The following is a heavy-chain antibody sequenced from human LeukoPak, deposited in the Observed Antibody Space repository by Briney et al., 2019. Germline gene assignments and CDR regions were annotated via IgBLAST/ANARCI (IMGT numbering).Heavy chain of an antibody. CDR2: IYYSGST. J-gene: IGHJ4*02. CDR1: GGSISSYY. D-gene: IGHD6-6*01. Sequence: PSETLSLTCTVSGGSISSYYWSWIRQPPGKGLEWIGYIYYSGSTNYNPSLKSRVTISVDTSKNQFSLKLSSVTAADTAVYYCARFRGDYSSSSSDYWGQGTLVTVSS. CDR3: ARFRGDYSSSSSDY. V-gene: IGHV4-59*01.